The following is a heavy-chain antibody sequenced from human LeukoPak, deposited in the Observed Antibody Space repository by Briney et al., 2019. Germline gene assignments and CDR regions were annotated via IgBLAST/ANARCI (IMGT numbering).Heavy chain of an antibody. J-gene: IGHJ1*01. CDR1: GYTFTSYG. CDR3: ARDKAVTTEVTQHFQH. D-gene: IGHD4-23*01. CDR2: ISAYNGDT. V-gene: IGHV1-18*01. Sequence: ASVKVSCKASGYTFTSYGISWVRQAPGQGLEWMGWISAYNGDTNYAQKLQGRVTMTTDTSTSTAYMELRSLRSDDTAVYYCARDKAVTTEVTQHFQHWGQGTLVTVSS.